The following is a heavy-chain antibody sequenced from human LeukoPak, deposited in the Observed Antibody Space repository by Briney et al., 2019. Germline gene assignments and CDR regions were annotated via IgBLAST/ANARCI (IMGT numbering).Heavy chain of an antibody. CDR1: GGSFSSSNW. Sequence: PSETLSLTCAVSGGSFSSSNWWSWVRQPPGKGLEWIGSIYYSGSTYYNPSLKSRVTISVDTSKNQFSLKLSSVTAADTAVYYCARHNRWSYFIAARTGGFDYWGQGTLVTVSS. V-gene: IGHV4-4*02. J-gene: IGHJ4*02. D-gene: IGHD6-6*01. CDR2: IYYSGST. CDR3: ARHNRWSYFIAARTGGFDY.